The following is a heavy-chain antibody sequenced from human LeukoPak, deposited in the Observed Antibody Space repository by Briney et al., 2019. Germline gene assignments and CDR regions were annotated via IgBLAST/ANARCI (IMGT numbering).Heavy chain of an antibody. V-gene: IGHV4-59*01. CDR1: GGSISSYY. J-gene: IGHJ4*02. CDR2: IYYSGST. Sequence: ASETLSLTCTVSGGSISSYYWSWIRQPPGKGLEWIGYIYYSGSTNYNPSLKSRVTISVDTSKNQFSLKLSSVTAADTAVYYCARSRDGYNYRFDYWGQGTLVTVSS. CDR3: ARSRDGYNYRFDY. D-gene: IGHD5-12*01.